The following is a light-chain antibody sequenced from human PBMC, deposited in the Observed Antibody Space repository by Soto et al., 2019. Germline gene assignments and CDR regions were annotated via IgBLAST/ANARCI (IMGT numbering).Light chain of an antibody. V-gene: IGLV2-14*03. CDR1: SSDIGGYKY. J-gene: IGLJ1*01. CDR2: DVI. CDR3: FSYTSSTMYG. Sequence: QSALTQPASVSGSPGQSITISCTGSSSDIGGYKYVSWYQHHPGKAPQLIIFDVINRPSGVSNRFSGSKSDNTASLTIFGLQAEDEADYYCFSYTSSTMYGFGTGTKLTVL.